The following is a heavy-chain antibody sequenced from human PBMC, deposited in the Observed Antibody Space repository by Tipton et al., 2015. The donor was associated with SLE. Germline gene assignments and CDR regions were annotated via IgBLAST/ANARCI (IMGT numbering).Heavy chain of an antibody. CDR3: ARGPGDWFDP. D-gene: IGHD3-10*01. CDR1: GGSVTSHF. Sequence: TLSLTCTVSGGSVTSHFWSWMRQSPGKGLEWIGYMYYSGSTNYNPSLKSRVTISIDMSKNQFSLKLSSVTAADTAAYYCARGPGDWFDPWGQGTLVTVSS. CDR2: MYYSGST. V-gene: IGHV4-59*08. J-gene: IGHJ5*02.